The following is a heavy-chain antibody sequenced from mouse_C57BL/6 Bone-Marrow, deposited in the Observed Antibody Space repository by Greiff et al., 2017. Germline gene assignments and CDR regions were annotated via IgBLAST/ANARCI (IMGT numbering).Heavy chain of an antibody. J-gene: IGHJ4*01. V-gene: IGHV1-82*01. CDR3: AREAYYYGSEGAMDY. CDR1: GYAFSSSW. D-gene: IGHD1-1*01. Sequence: QVQLQQSGPELVKPGASVKISCKASGYAFSSSWMNWVKQRPGKGLEWIGRFYPGDGDTNYNGKFKGKATLTADKSSSTAYMQLSSLTSEDSAVYFCAREAYYYGSEGAMDYWGQGTSVTVSS. CDR2: FYPGDGDT.